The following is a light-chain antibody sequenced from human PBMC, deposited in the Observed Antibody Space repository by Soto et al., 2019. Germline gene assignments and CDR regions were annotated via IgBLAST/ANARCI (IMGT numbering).Light chain of an antibody. V-gene: IGLV1-40*01. Sequence: SVLTQPPSLSGAPGQRVTISCTGSSSNIGAVYDVHWYQQLPGTAPKLLIHGNSNRPSGVPDRFSGSKSGTSASLAITGLRAEDEADYYCQCYDSTLSGYVFGTGTKLTVL. CDR2: GNS. CDR3: QCYDSTLSGYV. CDR1: SSNIGAVYD. J-gene: IGLJ1*01.